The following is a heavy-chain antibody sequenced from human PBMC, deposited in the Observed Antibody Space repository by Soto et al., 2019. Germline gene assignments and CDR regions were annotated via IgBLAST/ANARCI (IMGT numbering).Heavy chain of an antibody. CDR2: ISYDGSNK. CDR1: GFTFSSYV. V-gene: IGHV3-30*18. CDR3: AKDFKGGMDV. J-gene: IGHJ6*02. Sequence: GGSLRLSCAASGFTFSSYVMHWVRQAPGKGLEWVAVISYDGSNKYYADSVKGRFTISRDNSKNTLYLQMNSLRAEDTAVYYCAKDFKGGMDVWGQATTVTVSS.